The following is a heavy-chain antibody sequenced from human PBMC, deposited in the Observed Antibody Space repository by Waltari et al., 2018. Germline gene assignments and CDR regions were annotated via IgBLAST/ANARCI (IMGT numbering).Heavy chain of an antibody. D-gene: IGHD4-17*01. CDR1: GFIFSSHG. CDR3: AKDGDYSLTEYDAFDV. V-gene: IGHV3-30*02. Sequence: VQLLESGGGVVQPGGSLRLSCAASGFIFSSHGMHWVRQIPGKGLEWVAFISFDGKKIFDADSVRGRFTISRDNSNNIVFLQMNSLRPEDSGVYYGAKDGDYSLTEYDAFDVWGQGTVVTVS. CDR2: ISFDGKKI. J-gene: IGHJ3*01.